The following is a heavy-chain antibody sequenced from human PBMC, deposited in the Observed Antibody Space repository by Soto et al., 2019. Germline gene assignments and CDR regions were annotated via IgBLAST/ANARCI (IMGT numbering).Heavy chain of an antibody. V-gene: IGHV1-18*01. J-gene: IGHJ6*02. CDR2: ISGYNGNT. Sequence: QVQLVQSGAEVKKPGASVTVSCKTSGYTFSNYGINWVRQAPGQGLGWMGWISGYNGNTKYAQTVQGRVTMTTDTSTGTVYMELRSLKSDDTAIYYCSRFIMVGGWFDPNYYHGMDVWGQGTTVTVSS. CDR3: SRFIMVGGWFDPNYYHGMDV. CDR1: GYTFSNYG. D-gene: IGHD6-19*01.